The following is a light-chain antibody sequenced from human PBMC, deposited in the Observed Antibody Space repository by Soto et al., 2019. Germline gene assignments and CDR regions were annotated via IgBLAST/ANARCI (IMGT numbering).Light chain of an antibody. Sequence: QSVLTQPPSVSGAPGQRVTISCTGSDSSIGAGYDVHWYQQLPGAPPKVLIYGNSNRPSGVPDRFSASKSGTSASLAITGLQAEDEADYYCQSYDNSLSGSYVFGSGTKVTVL. CDR1: DSSIGAGYD. CDR3: QSYDNSLSGSYV. CDR2: GNS. V-gene: IGLV1-40*01. J-gene: IGLJ1*01.